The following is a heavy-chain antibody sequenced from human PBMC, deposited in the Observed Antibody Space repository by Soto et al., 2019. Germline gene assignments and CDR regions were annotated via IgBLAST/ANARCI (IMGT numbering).Heavy chain of an antibody. J-gene: IGHJ4*02. Sequence: GGSLRLSCAASGFTFSDSAMHWVRQASGKGLEWIGRIRSKGNSYATEYAASVRGRFIISRYDAQNMVYLQMNSLKSEDTAIYYCTRHRRDFDYWGQGTLVTVSS. V-gene: IGHV3-73*01. CDR3: TRHRRDFDY. CDR1: GFTFSDSA. CDR2: IRSKGNSYAT.